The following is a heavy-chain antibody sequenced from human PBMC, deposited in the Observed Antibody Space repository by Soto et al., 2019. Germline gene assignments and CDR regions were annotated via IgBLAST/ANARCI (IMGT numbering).Heavy chain of an antibody. D-gene: IGHD2-15*01. CDR3: ATPKVAFDH. CDR2: IRDSGGTT. Sequence: VGSLRLSCAASGFTFSSYAMSWVRQAPGKGLEWVSAIRDSGGTTYYADSVQGRFIISRDNSKNTLYLQMHSLRAEDTAVYYCATPKVAFDHWGQGTLVTVSS. CDR1: GFTFSSYA. J-gene: IGHJ4*02. V-gene: IGHV3-23*01.